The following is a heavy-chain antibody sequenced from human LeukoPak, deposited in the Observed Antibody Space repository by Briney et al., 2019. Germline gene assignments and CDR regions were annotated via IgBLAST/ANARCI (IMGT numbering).Heavy chain of an antibody. CDR3: ARDRVWGVIGPPDY. V-gene: IGHV3-21*01. D-gene: IGHD3-10*01. CDR2: ISSSSSYI. Sequence: GGSLRLSCAASGFTFSSYSMNWVRQAPGKGLEWVSSISSSSSYIYYADSVKGRFTISRDNAKNSLYLQMNSLRAEDTAVYYCARDRVWGVIGPPDYWGQGTLVTVSS. J-gene: IGHJ4*02. CDR1: GFTFSSYS.